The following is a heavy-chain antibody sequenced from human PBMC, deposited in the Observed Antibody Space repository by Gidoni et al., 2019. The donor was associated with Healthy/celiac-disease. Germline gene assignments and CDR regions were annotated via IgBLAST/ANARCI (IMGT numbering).Heavy chain of an antibody. J-gene: IGHJ3*02. CDR3: ARVTPTMVRGVIIHDAFDI. Sequence: QVQLQESGPGLVKPSQTLSLTCTVSGGSISSGSSYWSWIRQPAGKGLEWIWRIYTSGSTNYTPTLTSRVTISVDTSKNQFSLKLSSVTAADTAVYYCARVTPTMVRGVIIHDAFDIWGQGTMVTVSS. CDR2: IYTSGST. V-gene: IGHV4-61*02. CDR1: GGSISSGSSY. D-gene: IGHD3-10*01.